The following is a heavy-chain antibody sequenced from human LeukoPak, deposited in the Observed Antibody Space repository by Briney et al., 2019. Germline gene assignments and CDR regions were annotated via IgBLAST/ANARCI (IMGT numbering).Heavy chain of an antibody. V-gene: IGHV3-13*01. CDR2: IGPVSGI. CDR1: GLSLSSKV. D-gene: IGHD3-22*01. CDR3: VTEDHSSGRAPAFGL. J-gene: IGHJ3*01. Sequence: PGGSLRLSCVATGLSLSSKVMHLVRQPIGKGLEWVSGIGPVSGIHYVESVKGRFTVSREDAKNSLYLQMNSLTAGDTAKYYCVTEDHSSGRAPAFGLWGQGTTVTVSS.